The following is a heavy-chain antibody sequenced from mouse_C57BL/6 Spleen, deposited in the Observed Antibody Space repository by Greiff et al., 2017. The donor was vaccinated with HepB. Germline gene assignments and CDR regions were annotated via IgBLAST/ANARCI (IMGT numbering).Heavy chain of an antibody. CDR1: GYTFTSYW. CDR3: ARENYEGPWFAD. CDR2: IHPNSGST. J-gene: IGHJ3*01. Sequence: QVQLQQPGAELVKPGASVKLSCKASGYTFTSYWMHWVKQRPGQGLEWIGMIHPNSGSTNYNEKFKSKATLTVDKSSSTAYMQLSSLTSEDSAVYYCARENYEGPWFADWGQGTLVTVSA. D-gene: IGHD2-4*01. V-gene: IGHV1-64*01.